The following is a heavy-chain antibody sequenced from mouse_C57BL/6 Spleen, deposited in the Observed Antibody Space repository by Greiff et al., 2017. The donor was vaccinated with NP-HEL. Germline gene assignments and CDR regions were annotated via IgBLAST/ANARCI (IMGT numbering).Heavy chain of an antibody. J-gene: IGHJ4*01. CDR1: GYTFTSYW. D-gene: IGHD1-1*01. CDR3: ARKYYGSSSYYYAMDY. V-gene: IGHV1-50*01. Sequence: QVQLQQPGAELVKPGASVKLSCKASGYTFTSYWMQWVKQRPGPGLEWIGEIDPSDSYTNYNQKFKGKATLTVDTSSSTAYMQLSSLTSEDSAVYYCARKYYGSSSYYYAMDYWGQGTSVTVSS. CDR2: IDPSDSYT.